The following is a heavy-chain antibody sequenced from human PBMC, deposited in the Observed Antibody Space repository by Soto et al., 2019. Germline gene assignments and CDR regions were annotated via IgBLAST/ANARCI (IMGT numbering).Heavy chain of an antibody. CDR3: AKLLKWKRDFGY. Sequence: SGPTLVNPTQTLTLTCTFSGFSLSTSGVGVGWIRQPPGKALEWLALIYWNDDKRYSPSLKSRLTITKDTSKSQVVLTMTNMDTVEKEKYYCAKLLKWKRDFGYWGQGTLVTVYS. D-gene: IGHD1-20*01. CDR2: IYWNDDK. J-gene: IGHJ4*02. CDR1: GFSLSTSGVG. V-gene: IGHV2-5*01.